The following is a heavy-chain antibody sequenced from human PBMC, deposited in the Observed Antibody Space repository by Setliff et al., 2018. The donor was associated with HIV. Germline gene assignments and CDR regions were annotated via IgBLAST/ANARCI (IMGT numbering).Heavy chain of an antibody. CDR3: ARYVSDWFYIDS. Sequence: ASVKVSCKASGGAFSSYALSWVRQAPGQGLEWMGGIIPIFGTANYAQKFQGRVTITTDESTSTAYMELSSLRSEDTAVYYCARYVSDWFYIDSWGQGTLVTVS. CDR1: GGAFSSYA. CDR2: IIPIFGTA. J-gene: IGHJ4*02. D-gene: IGHD3-9*01. V-gene: IGHV1-69*05.